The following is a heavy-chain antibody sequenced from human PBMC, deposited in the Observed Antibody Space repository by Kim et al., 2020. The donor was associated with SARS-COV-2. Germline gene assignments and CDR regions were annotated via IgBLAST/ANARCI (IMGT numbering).Heavy chain of an antibody. CDR3: ATDVADYGSGSSLKFQGHDY. D-gene: IGHD3-10*01. J-gene: IGHJ4*02. Sequence: GGSLRLSCAASGFTFSDYYMSWIRQAPGKGLEWVSYISTSSTYTNYADSVKGRFTISRDNAQNSLFLQMSGLRAEDTAVYYCATDVADYGSGSSLKFQGHDYWGQGTLAT. CDR2: ISTSSTYT. CDR1: GFTFSDYY. V-gene: IGHV3-11*06.